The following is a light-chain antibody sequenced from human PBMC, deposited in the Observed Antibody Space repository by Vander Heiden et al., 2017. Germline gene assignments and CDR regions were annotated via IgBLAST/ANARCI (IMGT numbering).Light chain of an antibody. CDR2: DAA. J-gene: IGKJ2*01. V-gene: IGKV3-11*01. CDR1: QWVSSY. CDR3: QQRSNWTPKYT. Sequence: VLTHSPATLTLSPRARAPLPCRASQWVSSYLASSQRKPRHAPRLLIYDAANRGTGSPARFSGSGSGTDVTLTISSRGPEDDEVDYCQQRSNWTPKYTFGQGTKVEIK.